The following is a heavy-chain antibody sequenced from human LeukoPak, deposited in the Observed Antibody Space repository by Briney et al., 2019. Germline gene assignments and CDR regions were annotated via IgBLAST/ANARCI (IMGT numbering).Heavy chain of an antibody. CDR1: GGSISSYY. CDR3: ARGTLGGYDYFDY. D-gene: IGHD5-12*01. J-gene: IGHJ4*02. V-gene: IGHV4-4*07. CDR2: IYTSWST. Sequence: AETLSLTCTVSGGSISSYYWSWIRQPAGKGLEGIGRIYTSWSTNYNRSLKSRVTMSVDTSKIQFSLKLSSVTPADTAVYYCARGTLGGYDYFDYWGQGTLVTVSS.